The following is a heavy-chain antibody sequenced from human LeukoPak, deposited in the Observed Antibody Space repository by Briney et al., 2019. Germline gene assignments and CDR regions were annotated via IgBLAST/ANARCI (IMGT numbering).Heavy chain of an antibody. D-gene: IGHD5-12*01. CDR1: GFNFKNYE. Sequence: GGALRLSCTVSGFNFKNYEMKWVRQAPGKGLEWIAYISSSGSTTKYADSVKGRFTMSRDNAKNAVYMEMNSLRVEDTAVYYCARDRGWDGYGYAFLDYWGHGALVTVSS. J-gene: IGHJ4*01. CDR2: ISSSGSTT. V-gene: IGHV3-48*03. CDR3: ARDRGWDGYGYAFLDY.